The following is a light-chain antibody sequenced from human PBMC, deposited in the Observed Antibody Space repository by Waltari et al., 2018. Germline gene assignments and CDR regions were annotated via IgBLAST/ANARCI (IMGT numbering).Light chain of an antibody. V-gene: IGLV2-8*01. J-gene: IGLJ3*02. CDR3: SSYAGSNLWV. Sequence: QSALTQPPSASGSPGQSVTISCTGTSSDVGGYDYVSWYQQHPDKAPKLMIYEVTNRPSVVPDRCSGSKSGNTASRTVSGLQAEDEADYYCSSYAGSNLWVFGGGTKLTVL. CDR2: EVT. CDR1: SSDVGGYDY.